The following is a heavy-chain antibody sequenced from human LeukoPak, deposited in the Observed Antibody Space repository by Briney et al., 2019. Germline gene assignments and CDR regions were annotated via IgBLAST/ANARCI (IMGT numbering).Heavy chain of an antibody. D-gene: IGHD1/OR15-1a*01. CDR3: AKDLSWNTADR. J-gene: IGHJ5*02. CDR1: GFAFSNYW. V-gene: IGHV3-74*01. Sequence: GGSLRLSCVASGFAFSNYWMHWVRQASGKAPVWVSRINPDGTTTDYADSVKGRFTISRDNAKNMVFLQMNGLRADDTALYYCAKDLSWNTADRWGQGILVTVSS. CDR2: INPDGTTT.